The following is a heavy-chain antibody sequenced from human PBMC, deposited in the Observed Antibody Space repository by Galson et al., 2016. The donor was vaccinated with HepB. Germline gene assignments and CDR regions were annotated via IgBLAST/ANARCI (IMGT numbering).Heavy chain of an antibody. J-gene: IGHJ4*02. CDR2: YYYSGST. Sequence: SETLSLTCTVSGGSISGTDYYWGWIRQPPGKGLEWIGSYYYSGSTYYKPSLKSRVTVSVDTSKNQFSLKLTSVTAADTAVYFCARSYGAGTYLYWGQGSLVTVSS. V-gene: IGHV4-39*07. CDR1: GGSISGTDYY. CDR3: ARSYGAGTYLY. D-gene: IGHD3-10*01.